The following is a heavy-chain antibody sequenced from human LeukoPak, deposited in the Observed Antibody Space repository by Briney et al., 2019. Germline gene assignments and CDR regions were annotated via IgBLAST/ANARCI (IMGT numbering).Heavy chain of an antibody. CDR1: GYTFTSYY. J-gene: IGHJ6*03. Sequence: ASVKVSCKASGYTFTSYYMHWVRQAPGQGLEWMGIINPSGGSTSYAQKFQGRVTMTRDMSISTSYMELSSLRSEDTAVYYCARAPTWTGYYYYMDVWGKGTTVTVSS. CDR2: INPSGGST. V-gene: IGHV1-46*01. D-gene: IGHD3-16*01. CDR3: ARAPTWTGYYYYMDV.